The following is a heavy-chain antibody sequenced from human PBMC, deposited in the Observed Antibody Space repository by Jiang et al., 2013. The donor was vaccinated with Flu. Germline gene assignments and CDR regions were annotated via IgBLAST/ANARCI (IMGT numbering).Heavy chain of an antibody. CDR1: GYTFTSYA. CDR3: ARVVGHYAYSSSSFDYYYYGMDV. V-gene: IGHV7-4-1*01. Sequence: QSGSELKKPGASVKVSCKASGYTFTSYAMNWVRQAPGQGLEWMGWINTNTGNPTYAQGFTGRFVFSLDTSVSTAYLQICSRKAEDTAVYYCARVVGHYAYSSSSFDYYYYGMDVWGQGPRVTVSS. D-gene: IGHD6-6*01. CDR2: INTNTGNP. J-gene: IGHJ6*02.